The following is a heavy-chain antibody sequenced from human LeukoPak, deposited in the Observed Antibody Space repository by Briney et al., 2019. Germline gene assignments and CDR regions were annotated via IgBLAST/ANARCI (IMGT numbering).Heavy chain of an antibody. Sequence: SETLSLTCTVSGDSISSSYYYWVWIRQPPGKGLEWIGSIYYDGSTYYNPSLKSRVTISSDTSKNQFSLKVSSLTATETAVYYCARRSHCTGGSCPPVWGQGTTVTVSS. D-gene: IGHD2-15*01. J-gene: IGHJ6*02. V-gene: IGHV4-39*01. CDR1: GDSISSSYYY. CDR2: IYYDGST. CDR3: ARRSHCTGGSCPPV.